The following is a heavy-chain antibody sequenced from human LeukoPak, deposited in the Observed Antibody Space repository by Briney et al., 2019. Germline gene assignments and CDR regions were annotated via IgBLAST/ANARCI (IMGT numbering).Heavy chain of an antibody. J-gene: IGHJ5*02. CDR3: AKSGCSSTSCYSILSGWLDP. CDR1: EFTFSAYW. CDR2: IRGDGSMT. Sequence: PGGSLRLSCAASEFTFSAYWMHWVRQAPGKGLVWVSRIRGDGSMTNYADSVKGRFTISRDNSKNTLYLQMNSLRAEDTAVYYCAKSGCSSTSCYSILSGWLDPWGQGTLVTVSS. D-gene: IGHD2-2*02. V-gene: IGHV3-74*01.